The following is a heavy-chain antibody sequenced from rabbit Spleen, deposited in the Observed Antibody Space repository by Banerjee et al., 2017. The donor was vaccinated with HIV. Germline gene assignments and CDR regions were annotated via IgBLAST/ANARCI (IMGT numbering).Heavy chain of an antibody. CDR3: ARDLVVAIGWNFNL. D-gene: IGHD3-3*01. Sequence: QEQLEESGGGLVKPEGSLTLTCKASGFSFSRGYDMCWVRQAPGKGLEWIACIYTGSSGITYYANWVISRFTITSNTNQNTVTLQMTSLTAADTATYFCARDLVVAIGWNFNLWGQGTLVTVS. J-gene: IGHJ4*01. CDR1: GFSFSRGYD. CDR2: IYTGSSGIT. V-gene: IGHV1S45*01.